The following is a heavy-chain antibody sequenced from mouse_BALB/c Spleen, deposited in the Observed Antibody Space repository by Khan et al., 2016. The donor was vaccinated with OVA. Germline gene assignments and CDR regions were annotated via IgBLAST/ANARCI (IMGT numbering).Heavy chain of an antibody. CDR1: GYTFTSHT. J-gene: IGHJ4*01. Sequence: VQLQESGAELARPGASVKMSCKASGYTFTSHTMHWVKQRPGQGLEWIGYINPRSGYTNYNQKFNDKATLTADKSSSTVYMQLSSLTSEDSAVYYCARRTTEYAMDYWGQGTSVTVSS. CDR2: INPRSGYT. CDR3: ARRTTEYAMDY. D-gene: IGHD2-14*01. V-gene: IGHV1-4*01.